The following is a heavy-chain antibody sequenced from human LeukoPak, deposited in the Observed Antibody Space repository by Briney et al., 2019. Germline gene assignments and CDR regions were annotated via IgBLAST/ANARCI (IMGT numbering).Heavy chain of an antibody. J-gene: IGHJ4*02. V-gene: IGHV1-18*01. D-gene: IGHD3-16*02. CDR1: GYTFTSYG. CDR3: ARDPGPMITFGGVIVIPYFDY. CDR2: ISAYNGNT. Sequence: ASVKVSCEASGYTFTSYGISWVRQAPGQGLEWMGWISAYNGNTNYAQKLQGRVTMTTDTSTSTAYMELRSLRSDDTAVYYCARDPGPMITFGGVIVIPYFDYWGQGTLVTVSS.